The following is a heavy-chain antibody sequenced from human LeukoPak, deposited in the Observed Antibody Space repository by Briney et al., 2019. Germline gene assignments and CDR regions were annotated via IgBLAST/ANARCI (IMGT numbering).Heavy chain of an antibody. V-gene: IGHV1-2*02. Sequence: ASVKVSCKASGYTFTVYYMHWVRQAPGQGLEWMGWINPNSGDTNYARKFQGRVTMTRDTSISTAYMELSRLRSDDTAVYYCARGYGSGSYYSPYYFDYWGQGTLVTVSS. D-gene: IGHD3-10*01. CDR3: ARGYGSGSYYSPYYFDY. CDR2: INPNSGDT. J-gene: IGHJ4*02. CDR1: GYTFTVYY.